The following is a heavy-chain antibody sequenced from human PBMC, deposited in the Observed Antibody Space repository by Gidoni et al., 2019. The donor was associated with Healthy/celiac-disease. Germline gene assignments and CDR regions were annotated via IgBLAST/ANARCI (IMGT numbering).Heavy chain of an antibody. D-gene: IGHD3-10*02. CDR1: GGSISSSSYY. J-gene: IGHJ5*02. CDR2: IYYSGST. Sequence: QLQLQESGPGLVKPSETLSLTCTVSGGSISSSSYYWGWIRQPPGKGLEWIGSIYYSGSTYYNPSLKSRVTISVDTSKNQFSLKLSSVTAADTAVYYCATCSGSYSVFDPWGQGTLVTVSS. CDR3: ATCSGSYSVFDP. V-gene: IGHV4-39*01.